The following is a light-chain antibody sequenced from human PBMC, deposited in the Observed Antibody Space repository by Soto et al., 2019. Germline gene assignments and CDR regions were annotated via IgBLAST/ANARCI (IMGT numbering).Light chain of an antibody. V-gene: IGKV3-20*01. Sequence: EIVLTQSPGTLSLSPGERTTLSCRASQSFSSSYLAWYQQKPGQAPRLLIYGASSRATVIPDRFSGSGSGTDFTLTISRLEPEDFAVYYCQQYGSSRTFGQGTKV. CDR3: QQYGSSRT. J-gene: IGKJ1*01. CDR2: GAS. CDR1: QSFSSSY.